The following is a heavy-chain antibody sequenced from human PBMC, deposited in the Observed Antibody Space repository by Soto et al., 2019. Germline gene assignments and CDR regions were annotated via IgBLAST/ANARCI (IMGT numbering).Heavy chain of an antibody. CDR3: ARDRGSSSYAVGYYYYGMAV. V-gene: IGHV1-46*01. D-gene: IGHD6-13*01. Sequence: ASVKVSCKASGYTFTSYYMHWVRQAPGQGLEWMGIINPSGGSTSYAQKFQGRVTMTRDTSTRKVYMELRSLRSEDTAAYYCARDRGSSSYAVGYYYYGMAVWGQGTTVTVSS. CDR2: INPSGGST. CDR1: GYTFTSYY. J-gene: IGHJ6*02.